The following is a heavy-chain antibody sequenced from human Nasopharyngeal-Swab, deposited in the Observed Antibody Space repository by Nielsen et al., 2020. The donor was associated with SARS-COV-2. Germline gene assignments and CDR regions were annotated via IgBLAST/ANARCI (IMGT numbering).Heavy chain of an antibody. J-gene: IGHJ4*02. CDR2: IVLGIDKT. V-gene: IGHV1-58*01. Sequence: SVKVPCKASGFTFSGPAVQWVRQARGQPLEWIGWIVLGIDKTDYAQKLQDRVTITRDMSASTVYMQLSSLRSEDTALYYCATLSAPRDGNNRAPMGWGQGTLVTVSS. D-gene: IGHD5-24*01. CDR3: ATLSAPRDGNNRAPMG. CDR1: GFTFSGPA.